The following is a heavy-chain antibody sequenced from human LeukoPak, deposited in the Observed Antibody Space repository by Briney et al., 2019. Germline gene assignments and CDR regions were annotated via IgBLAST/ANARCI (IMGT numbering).Heavy chain of an antibody. Sequence: ASVKVSCKASGYTFTGYYMHWVRQAPGQGLEWMGWINPNSGGTNYAQKFQGRVTMTRDTSISTAYMELSRLRSDDTAVYYCAVWESSGYYTHRVDYWGQGTLVTVSS. CDR1: GYTFTGYY. CDR2: INPNSGGT. D-gene: IGHD3-22*01. J-gene: IGHJ4*02. CDR3: AVWESSGYYTHRVDY. V-gene: IGHV1-2*02.